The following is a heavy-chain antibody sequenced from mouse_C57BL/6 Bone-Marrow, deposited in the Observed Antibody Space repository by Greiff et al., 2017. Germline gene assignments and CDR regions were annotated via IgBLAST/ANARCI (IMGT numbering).Heavy chain of an antibody. D-gene: IGHD2-10*01. V-gene: IGHV1-81*01. Sequence: QVHVKQSGAELARPGASVKLSCKASGYTFTSSGISWVKQRTGQGLEWIGEIYPRSGNTYYNEKFKGKATLTADKSSSTAYMELRSLTSEDSAVYFCARSLLQRGYWGQSTTLTVSS. CDR3: ARSLLQRGY. J-gene: IGHJ2*01. CDR2: IYPRSGNT. CDR1: GYTFTSSG.